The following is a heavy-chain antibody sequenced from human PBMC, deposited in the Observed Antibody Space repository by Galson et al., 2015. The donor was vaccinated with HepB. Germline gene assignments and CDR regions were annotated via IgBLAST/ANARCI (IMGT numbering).Heavy chain of an antibody. J-gene: IGHJ4*02. CDR3: ARETQFRYFDWFIDY. CDR1: GFIVSTNY. Sequence: SLRLSCAASGFIVSTNYMSWVRQAPGKGLEWVSVIYSGGRTYCADSVKGRFTISRDNSKNTLYLQMNSPRAEDTAVYYCARETQFRYFDWFIDYWGQGTLVSVSS. CDR2: IYSGGRT. D-gene: IGHD3-9*01. V-gene: IGHV3-53*01.